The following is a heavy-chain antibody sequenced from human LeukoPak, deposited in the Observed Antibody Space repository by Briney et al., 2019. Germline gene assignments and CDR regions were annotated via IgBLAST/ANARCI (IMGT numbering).Heavy chain of an antibody. J-gene: IGHJ4*02. CDR2: IKQDGSEK. CDR3: ARGSRTGQQLVRADY. Sequence: GGSLRLSCAASGFTFSSYWMSWVRQAPGKGLEWVANIKQDGSEKYYVDSVKGRFTISRDNAKNSLYLQMDSLRAEDTAVYYCARGSRTGQQLVRADYWGQGTLVAVSS. V-gene: IGHV3-7*01. CDR1: GFTFSSYW. D-gene: IGHD6-13*01.